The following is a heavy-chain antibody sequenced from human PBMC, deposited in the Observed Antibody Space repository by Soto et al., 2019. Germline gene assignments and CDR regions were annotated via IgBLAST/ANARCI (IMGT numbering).Heavy chain of an antibody. CDR2: IYPGNSDN. CDR1: GYTFTNYC. Sequence: GEYLKISCKGSGYTFTNYCIGWVRQMPGKGLEWMGIIYPGNSDNRYSPSFQGQVTISADKSISTAYLQLSSLKASDTAMYYFVMSTVVRTNAYYYYYYMDVWGKGTTVTVSS. CDR3: VMSTVVRTNAYYYYYYMDV. D-gene: IGHD3-10*01. J-gene: IGHJ6*03. V-gene: IGHV5-51*01.